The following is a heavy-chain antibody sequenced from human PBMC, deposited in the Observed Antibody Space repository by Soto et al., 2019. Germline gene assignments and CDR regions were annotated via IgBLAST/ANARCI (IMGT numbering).Heavy chain of an antibody. CDR2: IWYDGSNK. J-gene: IGHJ4*02. V-gene: IGHV3-33*01. D-gene: IGHD2-2*01. Sequence: GGSLRLSCAASGFTFSSYGMHWVRQAPGKGLEWVAVIWYDGSNKYYADSVKGRFTISRDNSKNTLYLQMNSLRAEDTAVYYCARDTVPSGYCSSTSCRGFDYWGQGTLVTVSS. CDR1: GFTFSSYG. CDR3: ARDTVPSGYCSSTSCRGFDY.